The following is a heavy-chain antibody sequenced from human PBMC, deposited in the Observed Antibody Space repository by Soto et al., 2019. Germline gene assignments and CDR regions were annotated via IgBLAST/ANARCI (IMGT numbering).Heavy chain of an antibody. CDR2: IYWDDDD. V-gene: IGHV2-5*02. D-gene: IGHD3-22*01. Sequence: QITLKESGPTVVKPTQTLTLTCTFSGFSLNTYGVGVAWIRQPPGKALEWLALIYWDDDDRYSPSLRSRLIITKDTSKNQVVLTITNMDPMDTATYYCAHRRKDSGSPHAFDVWGQGTMVTVSS. CDR1: GFSLNTYGVG. J-gene: IGHJ3*01. CDR3: AHRRKDSGSPHAFDV.